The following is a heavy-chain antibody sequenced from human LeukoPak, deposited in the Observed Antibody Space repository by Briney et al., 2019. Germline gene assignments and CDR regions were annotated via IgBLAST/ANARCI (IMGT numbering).Heavy chain of an antibody. V-gene: IGHV4-59*01. Sequence: SETLPLTCSVSDGSISGAYWSWIRQAPGKGLEWIGYIYYSGSTDYNPSLESRVTVSIDTSKNHFSLNLTAVTAADTAIYYCARTGSGRDYYGMDVWGQGTSVTVSS. CDR2: IYYSGST. CDR1: DGSISGAY. D-gene: IGHD5-12*01. CDR3: ARTGSGRDYYGMDV. J-gene: IGHJ6*02.